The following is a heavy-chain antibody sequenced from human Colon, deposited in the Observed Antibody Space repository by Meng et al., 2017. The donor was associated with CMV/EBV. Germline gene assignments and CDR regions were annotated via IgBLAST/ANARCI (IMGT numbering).Heavy chain of an antibody. Sequence: GGSLRLSCAASGFTFSSYSMYWVRQAPGKGLEWMAVVWFTENNKNFADSVKGRFTISRDNSKNTLFLQMNSLRVEDTAVYYCARGRMVYVDYWGQGTLVTVSS. J-gene: IGHJ4*02. V-gene: IGHV3-33*07. CDR1: GFTFSSYS. CDR3: ARGRMVYVDY. D-gene: IGHD2-8*01. CDR2: VWFTENNK.